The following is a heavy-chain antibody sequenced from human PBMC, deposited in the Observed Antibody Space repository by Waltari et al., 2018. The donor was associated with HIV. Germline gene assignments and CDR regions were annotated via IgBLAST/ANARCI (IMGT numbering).Heavy chain of an antibody. D-gene: IGHD2-2*01. V-gene: IGHV4-34*01. Sequence: QVQLQQWGAGLLKPSETLSLTCAVYGGSFSGYYWSWIRQPPGKGLEGIGEINHSGSTNYNPSLKSRVTISVDTSKNQFSLKLSSVTAADTAVYYCARGDIVVVPAAINAFDIWGQGTMVTVSS. CDR1: GGSFSGYY. CDR2: INHSGST. CDR3: ARGDIVVVPAAINAFDI. J-gene: IGHJ3*02.